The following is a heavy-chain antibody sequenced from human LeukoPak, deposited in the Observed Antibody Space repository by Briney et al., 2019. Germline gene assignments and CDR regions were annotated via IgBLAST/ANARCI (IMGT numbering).Heavy chain of an antibody. CDR3: ARESEGGTGTSCPDY. CDR2: IQSNGRNK. J-gene: IGHJ4*02. D-gene: IGHD2-2*01. Sequence: SCKASGYTFTNYGISWVRQAPGKGLEWVAGIQSNGRNKYYVDSVKGRFAISRDNSKSTLYLQVNSLRVEDTALYYCARESEGGTGTSCPDYWGQGTLVTVSS. V-gene: IGHV3-33*05. CDR1: GYTFTNYG.